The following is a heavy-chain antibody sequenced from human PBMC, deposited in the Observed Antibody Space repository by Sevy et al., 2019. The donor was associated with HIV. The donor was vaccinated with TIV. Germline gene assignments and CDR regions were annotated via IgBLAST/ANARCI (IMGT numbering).Heavy chain of an antibody. CDR3: AGEGGTKTHEY. D-gene: IGHD2-8*01. Sequence: GGSLRLSCAASGFTFSKYSMSWVRQPPGKGLEWVSTLSFGCGEINYADSVKGRFTISRDNSKSSVYLQMNNLRPEDTAVLYCAGEGGTKTHEYWGQGNLGTGSS. V-gene: IGHV3-23*01. CDR1: GFTFSKYS. CDR2: LSFGCGEI. J-gene: IGHJ4*01.